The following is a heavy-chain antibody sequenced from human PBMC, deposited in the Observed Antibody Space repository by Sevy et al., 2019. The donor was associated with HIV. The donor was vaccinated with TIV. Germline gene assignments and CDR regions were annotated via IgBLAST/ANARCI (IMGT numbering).Heavy chain of an antibody. CDR3: ARTGFAGDRGGFDY. CDR1: GYTFTSYA. CDR2: INTNTGNP. D-gene: IGHD7-27*01. J-gene: IGHJ4*02. Sequence: ASVKVSCKASGYTFTSYAMNWVRQAPGQGLEWMGWINTNTGNPTYAQGFTGRFVFSLDPSVSTAYLQISSLKAEDTAVYYCARTGFAGDRGGFDYWGQGTLVTVSS. V-gene: IGHV7-4-1*02.